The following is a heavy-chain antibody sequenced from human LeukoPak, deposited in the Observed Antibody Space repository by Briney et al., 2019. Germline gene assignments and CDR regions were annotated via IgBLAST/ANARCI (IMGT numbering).Heavy chain of an antibody. CDR1: GFTFSTYW. CDR3: ARVRCSSNSCFPDY. V-gene: IGHV3-7*01. J-gene: IGHJ4*02. CDR2: IKQDGSDK. D-gene: IGHD2-2*01. Sequence: RSGGSLRLSCAASGFTFSTYWMSWVRQALGKGLEWVANIKQDGSDKYYVDSVKGRFTISRDNAKNSLFLQMNSLRAEDTAVYYCARVRCSSNSCFPDYWGQGTLVTVSS.